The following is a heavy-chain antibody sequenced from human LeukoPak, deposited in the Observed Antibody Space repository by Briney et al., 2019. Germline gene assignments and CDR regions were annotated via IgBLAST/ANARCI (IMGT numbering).Heavy chain of an antibody. J-gene: IGHJ4*02. CDR1: GFTFSSYS. Sequence: GGSLRLSCAASGFTFSSYSMNWVRQAPGKGLEWVSSISSSSSYIYYADSVKGRFTISRDNAKNSLYLQMNSLRAEDTAVYYCARGGYAVTTTIDYWGQGTLVTVSS. CDR2: ISSSSSYI. D-gene: IGHD4-17*01. CDR3: ARGGYAVTTTIDY. V-gene: IGHV3-21*01.